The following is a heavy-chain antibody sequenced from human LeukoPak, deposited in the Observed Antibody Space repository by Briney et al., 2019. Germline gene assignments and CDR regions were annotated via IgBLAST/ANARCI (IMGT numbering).Heavy chain of an antibody. CDR3: AKNDGYRYGRNYGMDV. CDR1: GFTFSSYG. Sequence: GGSLRLSCAASGFTFSSYGMSRVRQAPGQGLEWVSGISGSGGATYYAGSVQGRFTMSRDNSKNTLYLQMNSLRADDTAIYYCAKNDGYRYGRNYGMDVWGQGTTVTVSS. D-gene: IGHD5-18*01. V-gene: IGHV3-23*01. J-gene: IGHJ6*02. CDR2: ISGSGGAT.